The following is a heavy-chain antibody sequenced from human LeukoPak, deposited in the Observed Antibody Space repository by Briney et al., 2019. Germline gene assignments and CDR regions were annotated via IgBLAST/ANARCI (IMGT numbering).Heavy chain of an antibody. CDR3: ARDRTSGSPPPPDAFDI. V-gene: IGHV3-30-3*01. CDR2: ISYDGSNK. CDR1: GFTFSSYA. J-gene: IGHJ3*02. D-gene: IGHD1-26*01. Sequence: GGSLRLSCAASGFTFSSYAMHWVRQAPGKGLEWVAVISYDGSNKYYADSVKGRFTISRDNSKNTLYLQMNSLRAEDTAVYYWARDRTSGSPPPPDAFDIWGQGTMVTVSS.